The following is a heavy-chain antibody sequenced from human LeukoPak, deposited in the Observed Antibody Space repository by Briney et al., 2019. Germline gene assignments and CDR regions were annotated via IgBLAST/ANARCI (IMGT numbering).Heavy chain of an antibody. V-gene: IGHV3-21*01. CDR3: ARVYGDYGGNSRFFDY. Sequence: GGSLRLSCAASGFTFSSYSMNWVRQAPGKGLEWVSSISSSSSYIYYADSVKGRFTISRDNAKNSLYLQMNSPRAEDTAVYYCARVYGDYGGNSRFFDYWGQGTLVTVSS. CDR2: ISSSSSYI. D-gene: IGHD4-23*01. CDR1: GFTFSSYS. J-gene: IGHJ4*02.